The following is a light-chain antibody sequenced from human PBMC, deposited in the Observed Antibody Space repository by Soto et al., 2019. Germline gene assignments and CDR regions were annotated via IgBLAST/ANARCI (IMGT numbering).Light chain of an antibody. V-gene: IGKV1-39*01. CDR2: AAS. CDR3: QQYTNYPWT. Sequence: DIQMTQSPSSLSASVGDSVTLACGASEGISSHLNWSRQKPGEDPNLLIYAASTLQSGVPSRFSGSGSGTGFTLTISSLQPDDFATYYCQQYTNYPWTFGQGTKV. CDR1: EGISSH. J-gene: IGKJ1*01.